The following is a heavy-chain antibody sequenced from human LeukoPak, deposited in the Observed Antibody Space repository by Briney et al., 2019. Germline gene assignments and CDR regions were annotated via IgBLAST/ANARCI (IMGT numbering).Heavy chain of an antibody. V-gene: IGHV3-30*18. CDR1: GFTFSSYG. D-gene: IGHD3-16*01. CDR2: ISYDGSNN. J-gene: IGHJ4*02. Sequence: GGSLRLSCAASGFTFSSYGMHWVRQAPGKGLEWVAVISYDGSNNYYADSVKGRFSISRDNSRNTLYLQMNGLRAEDTAVYYCAKGFTGMDFWGQGSLVNVSS. CDR3: AKGFTGMDF.